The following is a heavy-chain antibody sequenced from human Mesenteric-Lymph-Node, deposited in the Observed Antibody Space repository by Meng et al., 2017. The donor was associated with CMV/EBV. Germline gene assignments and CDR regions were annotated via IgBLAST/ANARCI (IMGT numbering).Heavy chain of an antibody. CDR3: ALLGYCSSTSCSNNWFDP. V-gene: IGHV4-34*01. J-gene: IGHJ5*02. CDR2: INHSGRT. CDR1: SFSNYY. D-gene: IGHD2-2*01. Sequence: SFSNYYWSWIRQPPGKGLEWIGEINHSGRTNYNPSLKSRVTISVDTSKNQFSLKLSSVTAADTAVYYCALLGYCSSTSCSNNWFDPWGQGTLVTVSS.